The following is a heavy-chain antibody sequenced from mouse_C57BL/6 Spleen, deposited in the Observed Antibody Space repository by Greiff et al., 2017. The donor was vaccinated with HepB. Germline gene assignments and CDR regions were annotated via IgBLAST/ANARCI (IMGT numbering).Heavy chain of an antibody. CDR3: ARGGYYGSRGYFDV. D-gene: IGHD1-1*01. CDR1: GYTFTDYN. V-gene: IGHV1-18*01. J-gene: IGHJ1*03. CDR2: INPNNGGT. Sequence: VQLQQSGPELVKPGASVKIPCKASGYTFTDYNMDWVKQSHGKSLEWIGDINPNNGGTIYNQKFKGKATLTVDKSSSTAYMELRSLTSEDTAVYYSARGGYYGSRGYFDVWGTGTTVTVSS.